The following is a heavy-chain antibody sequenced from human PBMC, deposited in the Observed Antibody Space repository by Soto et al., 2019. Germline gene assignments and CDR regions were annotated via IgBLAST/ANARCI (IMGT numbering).Heavy chain of an antibody. Sequence: SETLSLTCTVSGGSISSSSYYWGWIRQPPGKGLEWIGSIYYSGSTYYNPSLKSRVTISVDTSKNQFSLKLSSVTAADTAVYYCARVVAGRYFDWLLSRGGVDYWGQGTLVTVSS. D-gene: IGHD3-9*01. V-gene: IGHV4-39*07. J-gene: IGHJ4*02. CDR2: IYYSGST. CDR1: GGSISSSSYY. CDR3: ARVVAGRYFDWLLSRGGVDY.